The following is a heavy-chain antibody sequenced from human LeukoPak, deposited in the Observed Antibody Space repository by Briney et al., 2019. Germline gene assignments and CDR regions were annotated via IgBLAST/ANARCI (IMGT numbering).Heavy chain of an antibody. CDR1: GFTFSSYA. J-gene: IGHJ1*01. Sequence: PGGSLRLSCAASGFTFSSYAMHWVRQAPGKGLEWVAVISYDGSNKYYADSVKGRFTISRDNSKNTLYLQMNSLRPEDTAVYYCARDQVAAAGSYFQHWGQGTLVTVSS. D-gene: IGHD6-13*01. CDR2: ISYDGSNK. V-gene: IGHV3-30*04. CDR3: ARDQVAAAGSYFQH.